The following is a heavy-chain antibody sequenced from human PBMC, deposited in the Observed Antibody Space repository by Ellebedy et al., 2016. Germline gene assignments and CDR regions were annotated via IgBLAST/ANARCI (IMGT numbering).Heavy chain of an antibody. CDR1: GYTFTSYD. J-gene: IGHJ5*02. CDR3: APSVAGTLRSNWFDP. CDR2: MNPNSGNT. Sequence: ASVKVSCXASGYTFTSYDINWVRQATGQGLEWMGWMNPNSGNTGYAQKFQGRVTMTRNTSISTAYMELSSLRSEDTAVYYCAPSVAGTLRSNWFDPWGQGTLVTVSS. D-gene: IGHD6-19*01. V-gene: IGHV1-8*01.